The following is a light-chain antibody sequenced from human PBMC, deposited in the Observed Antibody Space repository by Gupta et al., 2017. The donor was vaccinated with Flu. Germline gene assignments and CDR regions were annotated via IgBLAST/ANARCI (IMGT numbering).Light chain of an antibody. V-gene: IGKV3-20*01. J-gene: IGKJ1*01. CDR1: QSVRSTY. Sequence: GTLSLSPGERGTLSCRAMQSVRSTYLAWYQQKPGQAPRLLIYGASSRATGIPDRFSGSGSGTDFTLTISRLEPEDFAVYYCQQDSSSPWTFGQGTKLEI. CDR3: QQDSSSPWT. CDR2: GAS.